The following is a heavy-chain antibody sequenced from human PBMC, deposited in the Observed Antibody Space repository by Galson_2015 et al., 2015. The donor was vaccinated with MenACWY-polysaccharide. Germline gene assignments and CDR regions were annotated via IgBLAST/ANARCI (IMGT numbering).Heavy chain of an antibody. J-gene: IGHJ4*02. CDR3: ARDPEWGANDS. CDR1: GFMFSNSW. Sequence: SLRLSCAASGFMFSNSWMAWVRQAPGKGLEWVGNIKYDGSVKYYVDSVKGRFTISRDNAENSVYLQMNSLKAEDTAVYYCARDPEWGANDSGGQGPRATVSS. D-gene: IGHD3-16*01. V-gene: IGHV3-7*01. CDR2: IKYDGSVK.